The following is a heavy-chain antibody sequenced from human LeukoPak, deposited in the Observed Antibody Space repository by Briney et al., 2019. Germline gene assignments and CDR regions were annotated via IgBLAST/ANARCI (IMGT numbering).Heavy chain of an antibody. D-gene: IGHD6-6*01. CDR3: ARSPNGIAARYNWFDP. J-gene: IGHJ5*02. CDR1: GYTFTGYY. V-gene: IGHV1-2*02. CDR2: INPNSGGT. Sequence: GASVKVSCKASGYTFTGYYMHWVRQAPGQGLEWMGWINPNSGGTNYAQKFQGRVTMTRDTSISTAYMELSRLRSDDTAVYYCARSPNGIAARYNWFDPWGQGTLVTVSS.